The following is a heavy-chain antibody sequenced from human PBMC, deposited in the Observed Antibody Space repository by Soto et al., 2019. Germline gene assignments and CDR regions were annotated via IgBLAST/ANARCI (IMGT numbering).Heavy chain of an antibody. V-gene: IGHV6-1*01. D-gene: IGHD1-26*01. Sequence: SQTLSLTCAISGDSVSSKIAAWNWIRQSPSRGLEWLGRTYYRSKWSTDYAVSVKSRITINPDTSKNQFSLHLNSVTPEDTAVHYCTRALSGSYDAWGQGTLVTVSS. J-gene: IGHJ5*02. CDR2: TYYRSKWST. CDR3: TRALSGSYDA. CDR1: GDSVSSKIAA.